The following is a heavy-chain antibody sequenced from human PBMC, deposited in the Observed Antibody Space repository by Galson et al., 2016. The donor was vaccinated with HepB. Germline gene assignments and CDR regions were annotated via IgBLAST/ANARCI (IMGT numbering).Heavy chain of an antibody. CDR3: AKGEDYDD. Sequence: SLRLSCAASGFTVSNYAMHWVRQAPGEGLEWVAALWSDGDSEFYADSVKGRFTISRDSSKNTLYLEMNTLRAEDTALYYCAKGEDYDDWGQGALVTVSS. J-gene: IGHJ4*02. CDR1: GFTVSNYA. D-gene: IGHD4-11*01. V-gene: IGHV3-33*06. CDR2: LWSDGDSE.